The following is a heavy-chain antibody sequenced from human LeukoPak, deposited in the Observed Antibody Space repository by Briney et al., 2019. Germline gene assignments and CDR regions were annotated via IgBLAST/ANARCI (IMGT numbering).Heavy chain of an antibody. D-gene: IGHD3-16*02. CDR2: IKSKTDGGTT. Sequence: GGSLRLSCAASGFTFSNAWMNWVRQAPGKGLEWVGCIKSKTDGGTTDYAAPVKGRFTISRDDSKNTLYLQMNSLKTEDTAVYYCTTVIRGIYDYVWGSYRFDYWGQGTLVTVSS. V-gene: IGHV3-15*07. J-gene: IGHJ4*02. CDR3: TTVIRGIYDYVWGSYRFDY. CDR1: GFTFSNAW.